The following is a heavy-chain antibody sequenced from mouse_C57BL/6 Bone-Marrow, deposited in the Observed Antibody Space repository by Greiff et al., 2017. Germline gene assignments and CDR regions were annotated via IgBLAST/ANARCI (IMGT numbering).Heavy chain of an antibody. V-gene: IGHV1-64*01. CDR1: GYTFTSYW. J-gene: IGHJ3*01. CDR3: ARGPHYYGSSYDAY. CDR2: IRPNSGST. D-gene: IGHD1-1*01. Sequence: QVQLQQPGAELVKPGASVKLSCKASGYTFTSYWMHWVKQRPGQGLEWIGMIRPNSGSTNYNEKFKSKATLTVCKSSSTAYMQLSSLTSENSAVYYGARGPHYYGSSYDAYWGQGTRVTVAA.